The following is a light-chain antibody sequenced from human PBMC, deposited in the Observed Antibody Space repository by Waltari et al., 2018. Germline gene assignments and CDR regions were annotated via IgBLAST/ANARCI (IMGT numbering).Light chain of an antibody. CDR2: KGN. CDR3: SLYMGSGIWV. CDR1: PGSISTTSY. Sequence: QTVVTQEPSLSVSPGGTVTLTCALSPGSISTTSYPTWYQQTPGQAPRTLVYKGNSRSSGVPDRFSGSILGNKAALTITGAQADDDSDYYCSLYMGSGIWVFGGGTKLTVL. V-gene: IGLV8-61*01. J-gene: IGLJ3*02.